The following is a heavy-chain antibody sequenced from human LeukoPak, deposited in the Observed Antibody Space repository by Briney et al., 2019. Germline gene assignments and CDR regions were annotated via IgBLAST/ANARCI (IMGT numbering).Heavy chain of an antibody. CDR3: ARGGPYYYGSGTMGPLAFDY. CDR1: GFTFSSYA. D-gene: IGHD3-10*01. V-gene: IGHV3-23*01. Sequence: GGSLRLSCAASGFTFSSYAMSWVRQAPGKGLEWVSAISGSGGSTYYADSVKGRFTISRDNSKNTLYLQMNSLRAEDTAVYYCARGGPYYYGSGTMGPLAFDYWGQGTLVTVSS. J-gene: IGHJ4*02. CDR2: ISGSGGST.